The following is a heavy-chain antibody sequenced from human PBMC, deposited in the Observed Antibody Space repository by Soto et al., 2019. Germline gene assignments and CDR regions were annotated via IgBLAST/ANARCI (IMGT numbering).Heavy chain of an antibody. CDR3: ARARYDSSGYYYFDY. D-gene: IGHD3-22*01. CDR2: IYYSGTT. Sequence: PSETLSLTCTVSGASVSSATHYWNWIRQPPGKPLEWIGYIYYSGTTNYNPSLKSRVTIPLDTSKNQFSLRLRSVTAADTAVYYCARARYDSSGYYYFDYWGQGTLVTVSS. J-gene: IGHJ4*02. CDR1: GASVSSATHY. V-gene: IGHV4-61*01.